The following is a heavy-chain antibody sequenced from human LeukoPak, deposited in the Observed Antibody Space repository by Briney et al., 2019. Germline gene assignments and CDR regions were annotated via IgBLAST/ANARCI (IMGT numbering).Heavy chain of an antibody. J-gene: IGHJ4*02. CDR2: ISYDGSNK. V-gene: IGHV3-30*04. CDR1: GFTFSSYA. Sequence: PGGSLRLSCAASGFTFSSYAMHWVRQAPGKGLEWVAVISYDGSNKYYADSVKGRFTISRDNSKNTLYLQMNSLRVEDTAVYYCAKDLLQGDGYWDIDQWGQGTLVTVSS. D-gene: IGHD5-24*01. CDR3: AKDLLQGDGYWDIDQ.